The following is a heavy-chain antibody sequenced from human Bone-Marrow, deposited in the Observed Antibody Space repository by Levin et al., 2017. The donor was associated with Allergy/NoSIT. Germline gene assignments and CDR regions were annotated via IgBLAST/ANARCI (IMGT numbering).Heavy chain of an antibody. D-gene: IGHD4-17*01. V-gene: IGHV3-74*01. CDR1: GFTFTDHW. Sequence: GGSLRLSCAASGFTFTDHWIHWVRQGPGKGLVWIARINSDGISTSYADVVKGRPTISRDNARKTVFLEMNGLRVEDTAVYYCARGSWGLGDGSANHYYHYYYGLDVWGQGTTVTVSS. CDR2: INSDGIST. CDR3: ARGSWGLGDGSANHYYHYYYGLDV. J-gene: IGHJ6*02.